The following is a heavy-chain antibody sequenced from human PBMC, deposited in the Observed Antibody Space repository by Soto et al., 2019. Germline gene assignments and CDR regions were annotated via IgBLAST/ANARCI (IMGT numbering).Heavy chain of an antibody. D-gene: IGHD1-7*01. J-gene: IGHJ4*02. CDR1: GGTFSSYA. CDR2: IIPIFGTA. V-gene: IGHV1-69*13. CDR3: AREGTTFFYFDY. Sequence: VASVKVSCKASGGTFSSYAISWVRQAPGQGLEWMGGIIPIFGTANYAQKFQGRVTITADESTSTAYMELSSLRSEDTAVYYCAREGTTFFYFDYWGQGTLVTVSS.